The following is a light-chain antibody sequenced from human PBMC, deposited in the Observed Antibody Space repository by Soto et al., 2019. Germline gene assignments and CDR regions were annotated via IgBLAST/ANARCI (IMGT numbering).Light chain of an antibody. Sequence: DIVMTQSPDSLAVSLGERATINCKSSQSVLYSSNNKNYLAWYQQKPGQPPKLLIYWASTRESGVPDRFSGSGSGTDFTLTISSLQAEDVAVYYCHQYYSTPPYTFGQGTNLDIK. CDR1: QSVLYSSNNKNY. V-gene: IGKV4-1*01. J-gene: IGKJ2*01. CDR3: HQYYSTPPYT. CDR2: WAS.